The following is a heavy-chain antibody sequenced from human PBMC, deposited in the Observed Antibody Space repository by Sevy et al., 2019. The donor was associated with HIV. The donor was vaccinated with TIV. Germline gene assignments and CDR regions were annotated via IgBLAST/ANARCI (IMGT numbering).Heavy chain of an antibody. CDR3: ARVGGLTDYGMDV. CDR1: GGSVSSDSYY. CDR2: MYYTGST. V-gene: IGHV4-61*01. Sequence: SGTLSLTCTVSGGSVSSDSYYWSWIRQPPGKGLEFIGYMYYTGSTNYNPSLMSRVTISVDTSKNQFSLKLSSVTAADTAVYYCARVGGLTDYGMDVWGQGTTVTVSS. J-gene: IGHJ6*02. D-gene: IGHD1-26*01.